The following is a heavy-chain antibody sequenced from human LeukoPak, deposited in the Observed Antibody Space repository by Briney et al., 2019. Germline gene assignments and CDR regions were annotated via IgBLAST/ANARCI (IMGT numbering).Heavy chain of an antibody. V-gene: IGHV3-7*03. CDR2: IKQDGSEK. CDR1: GFTFSSYW. CDR3: ARTTVVTPRYFDY. D-gene: IGHD4-23*01. Sequence: GGSLRLSCAASGFTFSSYWMSWVRQAPGKGLEWVANIKQDGSEKYYVDSVKGRFTISRDNSKNTLYLQMNSLRAEDTAVYYYARTTVVTPRYFDYWGQGTLVTVSS. J-gene: IGHJ4*02.